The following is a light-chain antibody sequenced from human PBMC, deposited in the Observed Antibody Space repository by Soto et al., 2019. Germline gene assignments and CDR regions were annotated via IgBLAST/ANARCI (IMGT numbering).Light chain of an antibody. Sequence: DIQMTQSPSSLSASVGDRVTITCRASQGIDNHLAWFQQKPGKAPNLLIYAASTLQSGVPSRFTGSGSGTDFTLTISSLQPEDPAIYYCQKCKVAPFTFGGGTKVEIK. J-gene: IGKJ4*01. CDR3: QKCKVAPFT. CDR2: AAS. V-gene: IGKV1-27*01. CDR1: QGIDNH.